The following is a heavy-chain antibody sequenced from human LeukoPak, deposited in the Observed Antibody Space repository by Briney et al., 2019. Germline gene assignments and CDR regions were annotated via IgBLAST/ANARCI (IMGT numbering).Heavy chain of an antibody. V-gene: IGHV3-23*01. Sequence: GGSLRLSCAASGFTFSSYWMSWVRQAPGKGLEWVSAISGSGGSTYYADSVKGRFTISRDNSKNTLYLQMNSLRAEDTAVYYCAKVSVDFWSGLPSYYFDYWGQGTLVTVSS. D-gene: IGHD3-3*01. CDR2: ISGSGGST. J-gene: IGHJ4*02. CDR3: AKVSVDFWSGLPSYYFDY. CDR1: GFTFSSYW.